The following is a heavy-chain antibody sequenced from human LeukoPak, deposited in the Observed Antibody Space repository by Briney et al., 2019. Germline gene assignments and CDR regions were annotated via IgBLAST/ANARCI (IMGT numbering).Heavy chain of an antibody. D-gene: IGHD6-6*01. CDR2: ISAYNGNT. CDR1: GYTFSNYG. CDR3: AIVRGAARADGFDY. V-gene: IGHV1-18*01. Sequence: GASVNVSCTASGYTFSNYGISWVRQAPGQGPEWMGWISAYNGNTNYAQKLQGRVTMTTDTSTSTAYMELRSLRSDDTAVYYCAIVRGAARADGFDYWGQGTLVTVSS. J-gene: IGHJ4*02.